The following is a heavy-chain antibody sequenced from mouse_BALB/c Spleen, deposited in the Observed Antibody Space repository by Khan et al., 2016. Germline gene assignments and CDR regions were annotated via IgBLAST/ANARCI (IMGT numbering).Heavy chain of an antibody. CDR2: ILPGSGST. J-gene: IGHJ4*01. D-gene: IGHD3-1*01. CDR3: ARSGLERCPYALDC. V-gene: IGHV1-9*01. Sequence: QVQLKQSGAELMKPGASVKISCKATGYTFSSYWIEWVKQRPGHGLEWIGEILPGSGSTNYNEKFKDKATFTADTSSNTAYMKLSSLTSEDYDVYYCARSGLERCPYALDCCRQVTSFPVSS. CDR1: GYTFSSYW.